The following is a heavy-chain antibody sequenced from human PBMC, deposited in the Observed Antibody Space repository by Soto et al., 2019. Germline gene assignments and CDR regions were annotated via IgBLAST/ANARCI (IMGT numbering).Heavy chain of an antibody. V-gene: IGHV4-59*08. D-gene: IGHD3-16*01. CDR2: VYYTGST. CDR1: GGSISNFY. J-gene: IGHJ6*03. CDR3: ARTVLGPDLLADSFVDYYYYMDV. Sequence: PSETLSLTCTVSGGSISNFYWSWIRQPPGKGLEWIGYVYYTGSTSYNPSIKRRVTFSADSSRGQFSLRLNSVTAADTAVYYCARTVLGPDLLADSFVDYYYYMDVWAQGTTVTVSS.